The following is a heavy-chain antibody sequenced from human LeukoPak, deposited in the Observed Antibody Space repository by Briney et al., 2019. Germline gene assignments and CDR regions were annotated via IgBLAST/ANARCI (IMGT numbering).Heavy chain of an antibody. CDR1: GGSFSGYY. V-gene: IGHV4-34*01. CDR2: INHSGST. CDR3: TRGERKKYPSRGYYFDY. D-gene: IGHD1-1*01. J-gene: IGHJ4*02. Sequence: SETLSLTCAVYGGSFSGYYWSWIRQPPGKGLEWIGEINHSGSTNYNPSLKSRVTISVDTSKNQFSLKLSSVTAADTAVYYCTRGERKKYPSRGYYFDYWGQGTLVTVSS.